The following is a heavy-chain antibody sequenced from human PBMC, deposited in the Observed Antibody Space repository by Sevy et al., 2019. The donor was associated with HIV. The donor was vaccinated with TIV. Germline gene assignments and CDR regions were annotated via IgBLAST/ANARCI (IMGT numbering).Heavy chain of an antibody. CDR2: FDPENGKK. CDR1: GYTLTDLS. V-gene: IGHV1-24*01. J-gene: IGHJ4*02. D-gene: IGHD4-17*01. CDR3: ATDLWFYYGDFRGF. Sequence: ASVKVSCKVSGYTLTDLSMHWVRQAPGKGLEWMGGFDPENGKKIYAQKLQGRLTMTEDKSTDTAYMELNNLRSDDTAVYYCATDLWFYYGDFRGFWGQGTLVTVSS.